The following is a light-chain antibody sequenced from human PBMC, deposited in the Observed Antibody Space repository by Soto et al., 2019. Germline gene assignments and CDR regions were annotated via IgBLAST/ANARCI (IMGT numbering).Light chain of an antibody. V-gene: IGKV1-39*01. CDR2: AAS. CDR1: LSIITY. J-gene: IGKJ1*01. CDR3: PLDVSYFWA. Sequence: DIQLVQSPSPLCASVGDRVTITCRASLSIITYLNWYHQKPGKAPKLLIYAASNLQSGVPSRFSGSGSGTDFTLTISSLQPEDFATYYCPLDVSYFWAFGQGTKVDI.